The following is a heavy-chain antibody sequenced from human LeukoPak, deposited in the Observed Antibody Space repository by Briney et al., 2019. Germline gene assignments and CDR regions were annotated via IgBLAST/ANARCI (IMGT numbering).Heavy chain of an antibody. CDR2: IRSKADSYTT. V-gene: IGHV3-73*01. CDR1: GFTFSGSA. D-gene: IGHD6-13*01. J-gene: IGHJ4*02. Sequence: GGSLKLSCAASGFTFSGSAMHWVRQASGKGLEWLGRIRSKADSYTTAYAASVKGRFTVSRDDSKNTAYLQMNSLKTEDTAVYYCRAAADLNDYWGQGTLVTVSS. CDR3: RAAADLNDY.